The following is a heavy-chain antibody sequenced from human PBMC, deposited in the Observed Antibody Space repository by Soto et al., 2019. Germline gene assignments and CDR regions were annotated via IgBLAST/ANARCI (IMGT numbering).Heavy chain of an antibody. Sequence: QVQLVQSGAEVKKPGSSVKVSCKASGGTFSSYAISWVRQAPGQGLEWMGGIIPIFGTANYAQKCQGRSTITAEDTTSTAYMETGSLRSEDTAVYYCARAGDSYGHTYFDYWGQGTLVTVSS. J-gene: IGHJ4*02. CDR1: GGTFSSYA. D-gene: IGHD5-18*01. CDR3: ARAGDSYGHTYFDY. CDR2: IIPIFGTA. V-gene: IGHV1-69*12.